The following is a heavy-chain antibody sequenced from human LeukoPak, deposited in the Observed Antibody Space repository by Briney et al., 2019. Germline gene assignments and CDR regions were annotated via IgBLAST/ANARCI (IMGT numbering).Heavy chain of an antibody. CDR3: AKLYDFWSGYYPV. Sequence: GGSLRLSCAASGFTFSSHSMNWVRQAPGRGLEWVSYITSSSSPIYYADSVKGRFTISRDNSKNTLYLQMNSLRAEDTAVYYCAKLYDFWSGYYPVWGQGTLVTVSS. CDR1: GFTFSSHS. D-gene: IGHD3-3*01. J-gene: IGHJ4*02. V-gene: IGHV3-48*01. CDR2: ITSSSSPI.